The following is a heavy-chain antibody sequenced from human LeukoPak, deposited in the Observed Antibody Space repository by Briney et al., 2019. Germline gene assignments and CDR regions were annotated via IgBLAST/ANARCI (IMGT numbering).Heavy chain of an antibody. D-gene: IGHD6-19*01. J-gene: IGHJ5*02. CDR3: ATVGYDSAWPDP. CDR2: THHSGTT. Sequence: SETLSLTCTVSGGSVSNSNYYWVCVRQPPGKGLEWIGTTHHSGTTNYNPSLKSRVTLSVDTSKNQFSLRLSSVTATDTAVYYSATVGYDSAWPDPWGQGTLVIVS. V-gene: IGHV4-39*01. CDR1: GGSVSNSNYY.